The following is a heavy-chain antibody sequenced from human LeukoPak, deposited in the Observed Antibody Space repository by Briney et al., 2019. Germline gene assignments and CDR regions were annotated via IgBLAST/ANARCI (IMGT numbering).Heavy chain of an antibody. J-gene: IGHJ4*02. CDR3: ARGILWFGDLGYFDY. D-gene: IGHD3-10*01. V-gene: IGHV4-59*01. Sequence: SETLSLTCTVSGGSIRTYYWSWIRQPAGKGLEWIGYMFYSGSTKYNPSLKSRVTISVDMSKNQFSLKLSSVTAADTAVYYCARGILWFGDLGYFDYWGQGTLVTVSS. CDR2: MFYSGST. CDR1: GGSIRTYY.